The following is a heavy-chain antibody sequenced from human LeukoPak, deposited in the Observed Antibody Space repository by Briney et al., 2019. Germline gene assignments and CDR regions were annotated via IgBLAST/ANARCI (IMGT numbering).Heavy chain of an antibody. D-gene: IGHD6-13*01. CDR2: ISYDGSNK. Sequence: PGRSLRLSCAASGFTFSSYGMHWVRQAPGKGLEWVAVISYDGSNKYYADSVKGRFTISRDNSKNTLYLQMNSLRAEDTAVYYCAKVHIAAAGIGYWGQGTLVTVSS. J-gene: IGHJ4*02. CDR3: AKVHIAAAGIGY. V-gene: IGHV3-30*18. CDR1: GFTFSSYG.